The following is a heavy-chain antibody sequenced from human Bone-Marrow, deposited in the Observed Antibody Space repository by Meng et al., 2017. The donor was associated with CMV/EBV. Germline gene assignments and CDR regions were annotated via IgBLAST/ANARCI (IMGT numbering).Heavy chain of an antibody. CDR1: GFTFDDYA. J-gene: IGHJ6*02. CDR3: AKDIRGSYYDDYYTMDV. Sequence: SLKISCVASGFTFDDYAMHWVRQAPGKGLEWVSGISWNSGTIGYADSVKGRFTISRNNAKNSLYLQMNSLRAEDTALYYCAKDIRGSYYDDYYTMDVWDQRTTVTVSS. CDR2: ISWNSGTI. D-gene: IGHD1-26*01. V-gene: IGHV3-9*01.